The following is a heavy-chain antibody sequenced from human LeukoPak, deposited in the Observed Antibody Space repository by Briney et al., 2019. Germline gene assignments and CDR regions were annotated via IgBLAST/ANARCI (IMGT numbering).Heavy chain of an antibody. V-gene: IGHV3-30-3*01. CDR3: AREVGIHLRHYYGMDV. D-gene: IGHD1-26*01. CDR2: ISYDGSNK. CDR1: GFTFSSYA. Sequence: GGSLRLSCAASGFTFSSYAMHWVRQAPGKGLEWVAVISYDGSNKYYADSVKGRFTISRDNSKNTLYLQMNSLRAEDTAVHYCAREVGIHLRHYYGMDVWGQGTTVTVSS. J-gene: IGHJ6*02.